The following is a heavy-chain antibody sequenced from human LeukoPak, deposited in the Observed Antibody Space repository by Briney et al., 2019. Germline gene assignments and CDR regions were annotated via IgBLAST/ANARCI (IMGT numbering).Heavy chain of an antibody. CDR1: EFSVGSNC. CDR3: AKSGYNRFDY. V-gene: IGHV3-66*01. CDR2: IYSGGST. J-gene: IGHJ4*02. D-gene: IGHD5-24*01. Sequence: PGGSLRLSCAASEFSVGSNCMTWVRQAPGKGLEWVSLIYSGGSTYYADSVKGRFTISRDNSKNTLYLQMNSLRAEDTAVYYCAKSGYNRFDYWGQGTLLAVSS.